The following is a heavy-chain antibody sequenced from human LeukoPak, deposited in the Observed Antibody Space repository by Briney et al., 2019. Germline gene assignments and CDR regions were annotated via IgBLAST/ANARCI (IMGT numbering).Heavy chain of an antibody. CDR2: IYYSGST. CDR3: ATTFYSSSSRYFEY. CDR1: GGSIRSYY. Sequence: SETPSLTCTVSGGSIRSYYWSWIRQPPGKGLEWIGYIYYSGSTNYNPSLKSRVTISVDTSKNQFSLNLSSVTAADTAVYYCATTFYSSSSRYFEYWGQGTLATVSS. D-gene: IGHD6-6*01. J-gene: IGHJ4*02. V-gene: IGHV4-59*01.